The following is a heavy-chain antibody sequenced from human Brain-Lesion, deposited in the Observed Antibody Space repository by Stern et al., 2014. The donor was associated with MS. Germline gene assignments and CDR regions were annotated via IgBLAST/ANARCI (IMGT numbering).Heavy chain of an antibody. CDR2: IFPRDSNT. Sequence: VQLVESGAEVKKPGESLKISCEASGYLFDDYWIGWVRQMSGRGLELVAIIFPRDSNTRYSPSVQGQVTISADKSISTAYLQWSSLKAWDPAIYYCARSPATPSGYDRFDYWGQGALVTVSS. J-gene: IGHJ4*02. CDR1: GYLFDDYW. D-gene: IGHD5-12*01. V-gene: IGHV5-51*03. CDR3: ARSPATPSGYDRFDY.